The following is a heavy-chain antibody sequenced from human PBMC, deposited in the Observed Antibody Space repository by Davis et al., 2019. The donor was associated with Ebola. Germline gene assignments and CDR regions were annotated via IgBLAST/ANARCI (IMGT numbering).Heavy chain of an antibody. D-gene: IGHD4-17*01. J-gene: IGHJ1*01. Sequence: SVKVSCKASGYTFTSYGISWVRQAPGQGLEWMGGIIPILGIANYAQKFQGRVTITADESTSTAYMELSSLRSEDTAVYYCAYDYGDSVFQHWGQGTLVTVSS. CDR3: AYDYGDSVFQH. CDR2: IIPILGIA. CDR1: GYTFTSYG. V-gene: IGHV1-69*10.